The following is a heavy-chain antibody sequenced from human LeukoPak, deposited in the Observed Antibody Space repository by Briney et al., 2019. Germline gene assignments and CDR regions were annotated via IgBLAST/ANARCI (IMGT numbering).Heavy chain of an antibody. V-gene: IGHV3-23*01. Sequence: PGGSLRLSCAASGFIFSNFTMNWVRQAPGKGVEWVSAISGSGGSTYYADSVKGRFTISRDNSKNTLYLQMNSLRAEDTAVYYCAKTSTESVYWGQGTLVTVSS. CDR1: GFIFSNFT. CDR2: ISGSGGST. D-gene: IGHD1-1*01. CDR3: AKTSTESVY. J-gene: IGHJ4*02.